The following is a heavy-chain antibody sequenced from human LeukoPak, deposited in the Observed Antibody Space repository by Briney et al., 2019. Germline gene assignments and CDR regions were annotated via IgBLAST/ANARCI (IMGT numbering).Heavy chain of an antibody. V-gene: IGHV3-33*08. J-gene: IGHJ3*02. Sequence: PGGSLRLSCAASGFTFNNFAMSWVRQAPGKGLEWVAVIWYDGSNRYYADSVKGRFTISRDNSKNTLYLQMNSLRAEDTAVYYCASGVTFDIWGQGTMVTVPS. CDR2: IWYDGSNR. CDR1: GFTFNNFA. D-gene: IGHD3-10*01. CDR3: ASGVTFDI.